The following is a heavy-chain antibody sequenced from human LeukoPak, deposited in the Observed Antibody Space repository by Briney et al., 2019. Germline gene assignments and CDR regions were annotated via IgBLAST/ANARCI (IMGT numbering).Heavy chain of an antibody. V-gene: IGHV3-30*18. CDR3: AKDRAGADYYDSSGLFDY. Sequence: PGRSLRLSCAASGFTFSSYGMHWVRQAPGKGLEWVAVISYDGSNKYYADSVRGRFTISRDSSKNTLYLQMNSLRAEDTAVYYCAKDRAGADYYDSSGLFDYWGQGTLVTVSS. D-gene: IGHD3-22*01. CDR2: ISYDGSNK. J-gene: IGHJ4*02. CDR1: GFTFSSYG.